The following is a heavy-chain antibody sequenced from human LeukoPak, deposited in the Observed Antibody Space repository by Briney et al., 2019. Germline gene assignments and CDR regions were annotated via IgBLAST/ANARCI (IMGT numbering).Heavy chain of an antibody. CDR1: GFTFSNAW. Sequence: PGGSLRLSCAASGFTFSNAWMSWVRQAPGKGLEWAGRIKSKTDGGTTDYAAPVKGRFTISRDDSKNTLYLQMNGLKTEDTAVYYCTSLGTTVTPYWGQGTLVTVSS. D-gene: IGHD4-11*01. CDR2: IKSKTDGGTT. CDR3: TSLGTTVTPY. V-gene: IGHV3-15*01. J-gene: IGHJ4*02.